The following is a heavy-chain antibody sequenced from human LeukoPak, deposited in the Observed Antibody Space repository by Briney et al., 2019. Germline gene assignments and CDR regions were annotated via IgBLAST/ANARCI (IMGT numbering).Heavy chain of an antibody. CDR1: GFTFSSYS. V-gene: IGHV4-34*01. Sequence: GSLRLSCAASGFTFSSYSMNWVRQAPGKGLEWIGEINHSGSTNYNPSLKSRVTISVDTSKNQFSLKLSSVTAADTAVYYCASTRLTDYYDSSGYIDYWGQGTLVTVSS. J-gene: IGHJ4*02. CDR2: INHSGST. D-gene: IGHD3-22*01. CDR3: ASTRLTDYYDSSGYIDY.